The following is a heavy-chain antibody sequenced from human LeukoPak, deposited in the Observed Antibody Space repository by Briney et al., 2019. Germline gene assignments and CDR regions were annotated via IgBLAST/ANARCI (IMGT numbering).Heavy chain of an antibody. J-gene: IGHJ4*02. CDR3: ARKQQLVMVPFDY. CDR2: IIPIFGTA. Sequence: SVKVSCKASGGTFSGYAISWVRQAPGQGLEWMGGIIPIFGTANYAQKFQGRVTITADESTSTAYMELSSLRSEDTAVYYCARKQQLVMVPFDYWGQGTLVTASS. D-gene: IGHD6-13*01. CDR1: GGTFSGYA. V-gene: IGHV1-69*13.